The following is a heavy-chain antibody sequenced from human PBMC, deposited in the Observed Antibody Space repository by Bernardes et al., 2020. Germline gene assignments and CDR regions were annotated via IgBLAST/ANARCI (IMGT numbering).Heavy chain of an antibody. V-gene: IGHV1-18*01. Sequence: ASVKVSCKASDNSFISSGVSWVRQAPGQRPEWMGWISPYNGNSVYGQRFQGRVTMTTDRSPHTAYMELRSLTSDDTAVYYCARGFSDDWHFDLWGHGTLVTVSS. CDR2: ISPYNGNS. J-gene: IGHJ2*01. CDR3: ARGFSDDWHFDL. D-gene: IGHD3-22*01. CDR1: DNSFISSG.